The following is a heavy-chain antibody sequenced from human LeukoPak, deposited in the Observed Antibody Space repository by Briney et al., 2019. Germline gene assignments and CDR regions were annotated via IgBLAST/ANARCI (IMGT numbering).Heavy chain of an antibody. CDR1: GYTFTSYY. Sequence: GASVKVSSTASGYTFTSYYMHWVRQAPGQGLEWMGIINPSGGSTSYAQKFQGRVTMTRDTSTSTVYMELSSLRSEDTAVYYCARSDYGSGSPLDSWGQGTLVTVSS. CDR2: INPSGGST. CDR3: ARSDYGSGSPLDS. J-gene: IGHJ4*02. D-gene: IGHD3-10*01. V-gene: IGHV1-46*01.